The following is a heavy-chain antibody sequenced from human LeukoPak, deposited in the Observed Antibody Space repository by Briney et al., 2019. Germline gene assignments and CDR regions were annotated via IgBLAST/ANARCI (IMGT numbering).Heavy chain of an antibody. Sequence: SETLSLTCAVYGGSFSGYYWSWIRQPPGKGLEWIGEINHSGSTNYNPSLKSRVTISVDTSKNQFSLKLSSVTAADTAVYYCARGHADIVVVPATHSRTNWFDPWGQGTLVTVSS. CDR1: GGSFSGYY. V-gene: IGHV4-34*01. CDR3: ARGHADIVVVPATHSRTNWFDP. CDR2: INHSGST. D-gene: IGHD2-2*01. J-gene: IGHJ5*02.